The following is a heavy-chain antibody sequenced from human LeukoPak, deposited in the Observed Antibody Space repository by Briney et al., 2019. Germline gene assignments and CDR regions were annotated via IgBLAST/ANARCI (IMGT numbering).Heavy chain of an antibody. CDR2: IYYSGST. Sequence: SETLSLTCAVYGGSFSGYYWSWIRQPPGKGLEWIGSIYYSGSTYYNPSLKSRVTISVDTSKNQFSLKLSSVTAADTAVYYCASSSYGYYYFDYWGQGTLVTVSS. D-gene: IGHD4-17*01. J-gene: IGHJ4*02. CDR3: ASSSYGYYYFDY. CDR1: GGSFSGYY. V-gene: IGHV4-34*01.